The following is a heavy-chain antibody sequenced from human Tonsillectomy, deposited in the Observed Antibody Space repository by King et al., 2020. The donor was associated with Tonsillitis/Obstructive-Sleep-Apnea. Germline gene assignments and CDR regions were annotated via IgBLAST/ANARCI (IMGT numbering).Heavy chain of an antibody. J-gene: IGHJ4*02. CDR2: ISAYNGNT. CDR3: ARETLGSCSSTSCGDFDY. CDR1: GYTFTSYG. V-gene: IGHV1-18*01. D-gene: IGHD2-2*01. Sequence: QLVQSGAEVKKPGASVKVSCKASGYTFTSYGISWVRQAPGQGLEWMGWISAYNGNTNYAQKLQGRVTMTTDTSTSTAYMELRSLRSDDTAVYYCARETLGSCSSTSCGDFDYWGQGTLVTVSS.